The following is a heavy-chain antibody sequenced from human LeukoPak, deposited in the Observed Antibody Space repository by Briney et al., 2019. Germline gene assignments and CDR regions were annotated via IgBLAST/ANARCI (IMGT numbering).Heavy chain of an antibody. V-gene: IGHV3-48*03. CDR2: ISSSGSTM. D-gene: IGHD2-15*01. CDR3: ARDSILYV. Sequence: GGSLRLSCAGSGFTFSSYEMNWVRQAPGKGLEWVSYISSSGSTMYYADSVRGRFTISRDNAKNSLYLQMNSLRAGDTAVYYCARDSILYVWGQGTTVTVSS. J-gene: IGHJ6*02. CDR1: GFTFSSYE.